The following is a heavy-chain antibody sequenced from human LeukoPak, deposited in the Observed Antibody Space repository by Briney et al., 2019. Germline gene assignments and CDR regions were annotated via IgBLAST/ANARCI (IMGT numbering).Heavy chain of an antibody. V-gene: IGHV1-18*01. CDR1: GYTFTSYG. J-gene: IGHJ4*02. D-gene: IGHD5-18*01. CDR3: ASHQRGYSRGYYFDY. CDR2: ISAYNGNT. Sequence: ASVKVSCKASGYTFTSYGISWVRQAPGQGLEWMGWISAYNGNTNYARKLQGRVTMTTDTSTSTAYMELRSLRSDDTAVYYCASHQRGYSRGYYFDYWGQGTLVTVSS.